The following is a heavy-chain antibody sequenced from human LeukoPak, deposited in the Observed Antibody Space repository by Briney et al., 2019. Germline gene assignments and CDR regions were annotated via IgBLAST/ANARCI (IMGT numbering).Heavy chain of an antibody. CDR3: ARDVGATRF. Sequence: PSETLSLTCTVSGGSISSSSYYWGWIRQPPGKGLEWIGYIYYSGSTNYNPSLKSRVTISVDTSKNQFSLKLSSVTAADTAVYYCARDVGATRFWGQGTLVTVSS. D-gene: IGHD1-26*01. CDR1: GGSISSSSYY. V-gene: IGHV4-61*01. J-gene: IGHJ4*02. CDR2: IYYSGST.